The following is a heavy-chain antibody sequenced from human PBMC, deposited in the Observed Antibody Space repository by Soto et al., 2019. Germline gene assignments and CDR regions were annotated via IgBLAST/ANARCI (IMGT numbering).Heavy chain of an antibody. D-gene: IGHD3-16*01. CDR2: ISYDGNTK. CDR3: AREAWKLYYLDY. Sequence: GGSLRLSCAASGFSFSNYAMHWVRQAPGKGLEWVAVISYDGNTKYYADSAKGRFTISRDNSKKILFLQMNSLTTEDATVYYCAREAWKLYYLDYWGQGTLVTVSS. J-gene: IGHJ4*02. V-gene: IGHV3-30-3*01. CDR1: GFSFSNYA.